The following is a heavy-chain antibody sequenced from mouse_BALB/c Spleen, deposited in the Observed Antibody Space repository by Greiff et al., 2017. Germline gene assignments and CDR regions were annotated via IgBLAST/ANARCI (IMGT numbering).Heavy chain of an antibody. V-gene: IGHV1-14*01. CDR2: INPYNDGT. CDR3: ARGGFITTATSNYYAMDY. CDR1: GYTFTSYV. J-gene: IGHJ4*01. D-gene: IGHD1-2*01. Sequence: VQLQQSGPELVKPGASVKMSCKASGYTFTSYVMHWVKQKPGQGLEWIGYINPYNDGTKYNEKFKGKATLTSDKSSSTAYMELSSLTSEDSAVYYCARGGFITTATSNYYAMDYWGQGTSVTVSS.